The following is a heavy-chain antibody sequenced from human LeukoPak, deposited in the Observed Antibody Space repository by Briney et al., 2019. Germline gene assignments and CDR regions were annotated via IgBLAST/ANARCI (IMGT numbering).Heavy chain of an antibody. J-gene: IGHJ6*03. V-gene: IGHV1-18*01. Sequence: ASVKVSCKASGYTFTSYGISWVRQAPGQGLEWMGWISAYNGNTNYAQKLQGRVTMTTDTSTSTAYMELRGLRSDDTAVCYCARAVTDLYSFYYYYYYMDVWGKGTTVTVSS. CDR3: ARAVTDLYSFYYYYYYMDV. CDR1: GYTFTSYG. CDR2: ISAYNGNT. D-gene: IGHD1-20*01.